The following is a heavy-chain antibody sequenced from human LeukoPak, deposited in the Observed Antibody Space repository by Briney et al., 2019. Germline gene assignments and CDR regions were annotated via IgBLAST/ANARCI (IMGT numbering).Heavy chain of an antibody. D-gene: IGHD5-12*01. V-gene: IGHV5-51*01. Sequence: GESLKISCXASGYSFTNYWIGWERQMPGKGLEWMGIIYPGDSDTKYSPSFQGQVTISADKSINTAYLQWSSLRASDTAMYYCARQGTIVAGTLGTTFDYWGQGTLLTVSS. CDR3: ARQGTIVAGTLGTTFDY. CDR1: GYSFTNYW. CDR2: IYPGDSDT. J-gene: IGHJ4*02.